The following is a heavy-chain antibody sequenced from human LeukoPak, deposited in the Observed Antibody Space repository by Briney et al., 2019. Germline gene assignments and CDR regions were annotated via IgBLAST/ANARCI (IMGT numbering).Heavy chain of an antibody. V-gene: IGHV3-15*01. CDR2: IKSKTDGGTT. CDR1: GFTFSNAW. J-gene: IGHJ4*02. CDR3: TAPEGVVVVDRDY. Sequence: GGSLRLSCAASGFTFSNAWMSWVRQAPGKGLEWVGRIKSKTDGGTTDHAAPVKGRFTISRDDSKNTLYLQMNSLKTEDTAVYYCTAPEGVVVVDRDYWGQGTLVTVSS. D-gene: IGHD2-15*01.